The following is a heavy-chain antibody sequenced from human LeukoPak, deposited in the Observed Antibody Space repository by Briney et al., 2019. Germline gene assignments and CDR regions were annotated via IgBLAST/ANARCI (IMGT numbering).Heavy chain of an antibody. CDR2: IYHSGST. D-gene: IGHD3-3*01. V-gene: IGHV4-38-2*02. Sequence: SETLSLTCTVSGYSISSGYYWGWIRQPPGKGLEWIGSIYHSGSTYYNPSLKSRVTISVDTSKNQFSLKLSSVTAADTAVYYCAMLLSYDFWSGYLPGAFDIWGQGTMVTVSS. CDR3: AMLLSYDFWSGYLPGAFDI. CDR1: GYSISSGYY. J-gene: IGHJ3*02.